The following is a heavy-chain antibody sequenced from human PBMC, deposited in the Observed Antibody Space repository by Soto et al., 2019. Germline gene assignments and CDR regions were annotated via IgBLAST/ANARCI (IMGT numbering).Heavy chain of an antibody. CDR1: GYSFTNYW. V-gene: IGHV5-10-1*01. CDR2: IHPTDSYT. Sequence: GESLKVSCQTSGYSFTNYWITWVRQMPGKGLEWMGRIHPTDSYTNYSPSFQGHVTISADKSISTAYLQWSSLKASDTAMYYCARHMEAAAGEFYYYYGMDVWGQRTTVTVSS. J-gene: IGHJ6*02. D-gene: IGHD6-13*01. CDR3: ARHMEAAAGEFYYYYGMDV.